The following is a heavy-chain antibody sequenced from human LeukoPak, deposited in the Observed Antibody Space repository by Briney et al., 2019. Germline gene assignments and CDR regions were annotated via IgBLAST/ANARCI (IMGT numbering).Heavy chain of an antibody. CDR2: IKSKTDGGTT. D-gene: IGHD3-22*01. J-gene: IGHJ6*03. V-gene: IGHV3-15*01. CDR1: GFTFSNAW. Sequence: GGSLRLSCAASGFTFSNAWMSWVRQAPGKGLEWVGRIKSKTDGGTTDYAAPVKGRFTISRDDSKNTLYLQMNSLKTEDTAVYYCTVLLVYDSSGYRLGLYYYYMDVWGKGTTVTVSS. CDR3: TVLLVYDSSGYRLGLYYYYMDV.